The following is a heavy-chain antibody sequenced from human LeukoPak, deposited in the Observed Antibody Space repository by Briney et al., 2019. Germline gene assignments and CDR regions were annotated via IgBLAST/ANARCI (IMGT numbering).Heavy chain of an antibody. CDR1: GYTFTSYD. V-gene: IGHV1-8*01. Sequence: GASVKVSCKASGYTFTSYDINWVRQATGQGLEWMGRMNPNSGNTGYAQKFQGRVTMTRNTSISTAYMELSSLRSEDTAVYYCARGMMITFGGVIVHDYWGQGTLVTVSS. D-gene: IGHD3-16*02. J-gene: IGHJ4*02. CDR3: ARGMMITFGGVIVHDY. CDR2: MNPNSGNT.